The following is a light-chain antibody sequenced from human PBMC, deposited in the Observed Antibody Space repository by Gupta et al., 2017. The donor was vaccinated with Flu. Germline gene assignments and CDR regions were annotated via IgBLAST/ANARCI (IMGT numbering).Light chain of an antibody. V-gene: IGLV2-14*03. J-gene: IGLJ1*01. Sequence: QSALTQPASVSGSPGQSITISCTGTSSDVGRYNYVSWYQHHPGKAPKLMIYDVGNRPSGVSNRFSGSKSGNTASLTISGLQAEDEADYFCSSYTGISTLEYVFGTGTRVTVL. CDR2: DVG. CDR3: SSYTGISTLEYV. CDR1: SSDVGRYNY.